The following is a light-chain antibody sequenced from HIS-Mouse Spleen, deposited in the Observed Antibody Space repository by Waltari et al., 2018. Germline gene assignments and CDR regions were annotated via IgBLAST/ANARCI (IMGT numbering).Light chain of an antibody. CDR1: SRCCGSYNL. Sequence: QSALTQPASVSGSPGQSITLSCPGHSRCCGSYNLVSLDQQHPGKAPKLMIYEGSKRPSGVSNRFSGSKSGNTASLTISGLQAEDEADYYCCSYAGSSTWVFGGGTKLTVL. V-gene: IGLV2-23*01. CDR2: EGS. J-gene: IGLJ3*02. CDR3: CSYAGSSTWV.